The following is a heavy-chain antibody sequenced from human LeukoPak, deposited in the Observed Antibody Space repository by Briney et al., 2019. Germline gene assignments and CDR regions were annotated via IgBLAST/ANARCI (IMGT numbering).Heavy chain of an antibody. J-gene: IGHJ3*02. Sequence: WVRQAPGKGLEWVSAISGSGGSTYYADSVKGRFTISRDNSKNTLYLQMNSLRAEDTAVYYCAKSGMIVVVDAFDIWGQGTMVTVSS. D-gene: IGHD3-22*01. CDR3: AKSGMIVVVDAFDI. V-gene: IGHV3-23*01. CDR2: ISGSGGST.